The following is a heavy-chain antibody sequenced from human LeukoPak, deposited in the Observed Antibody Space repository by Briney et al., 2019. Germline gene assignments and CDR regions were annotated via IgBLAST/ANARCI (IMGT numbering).Heavy chain of an antibody. CDR3: ARLRMGMGSVDY. V-gene: IGHV4-38-2*01. CDR1: GYSISSGYY. Sequence: PSETLSLTCAVSGYSISSGYYWGWIRQPPGKGLEWIGSIYHSGSTYYNPSLKSRVTISVDTSKNQFSLKLGSVTAADTAVYYCARLRMGMGSVDYWGQGTLVTVSS. CDR2: IYHSGST. D-gene: IGHD7-27*01. J-gene: IGHJ4*02.